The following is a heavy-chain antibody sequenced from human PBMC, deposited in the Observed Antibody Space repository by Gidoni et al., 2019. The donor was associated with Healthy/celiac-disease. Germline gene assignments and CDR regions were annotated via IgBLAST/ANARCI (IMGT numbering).Heavy chain of an antibody. CDR3: TTEGMPGGPGWFDP. CDR1: GFTFSNAW. D-gene: IGHD2-2*01. J-gene: IGHJ5*02. V-gene: IGHV3-15*07. CDR2: IKRKTDGGTK. Sequence: EVQLVESGGGLVKPGGSLRLSCAASGFTFSNAWMNWVRQAPGKGLEWVGRIKRKTDGGTKDYAAPVKGRFNNSRDDSKNKLYLQMNNLKTEDTAVYYCTTEGMPGGPGWFDPWGQGTLVTVSS.